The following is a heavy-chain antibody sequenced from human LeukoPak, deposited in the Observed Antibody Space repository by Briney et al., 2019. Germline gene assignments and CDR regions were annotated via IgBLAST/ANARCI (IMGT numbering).Heavy chain of an antibody. CDR2: IYSGGST. Sequence: GGSLRLSCAASGFTVSSNYMSWVRQAPGKGLEWVSVIYSGGSTYYADSVKGRFTISRDNSKNTLYLQMNSLRAEDTAVYYCARDTYSSSWYGKNAFDIWGQGTMVTVSS. D-gene: IGHD6-13*01. CDR1: GFTVSSNY. CDR3: ARDTYSSSWYGKNAFDI. J-gene: IGHJ3*02. V-gene: IGHV3-53*01.